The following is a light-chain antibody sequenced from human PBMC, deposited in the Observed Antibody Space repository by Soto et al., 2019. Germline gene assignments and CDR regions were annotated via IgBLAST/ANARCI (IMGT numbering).Light chain of an antibody. CDR2: SNN. Sequence: QSVLTQPPSASGTPGQRVTISCSGSSSNIGSNTVNWYQQLPGTAPKLLIYSNNQRASGVPDRFAGSKSGTSASLAISGLQSEDEADYYCAAWDDSLNGPIFGTGTKLTVL. V-gene: IGLV1-44*01. CDR1: SSNIGSNT. J-gene: IGLJ1*01. CDR3: AAWDDSLNGPI.